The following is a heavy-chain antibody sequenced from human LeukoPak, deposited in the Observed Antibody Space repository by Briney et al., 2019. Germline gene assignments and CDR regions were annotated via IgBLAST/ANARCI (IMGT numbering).Heavy chain of an antibody. J-gene: IGHJ4*02. D-gene: IGHD3-10*01. CDR1: GLTFSSRA. CDR3: ARDWSYYGSGSSRFDY. CDR2: ISYDGSKK. Sequence: GGSLRLSCAASGLTFSSRAMHWVRQAPGKGLGWVAVISYDGSKKYYADSVKGRFTISRDNSKNTLSLQMNSLRAEDTAVYYCARDWSYYGSGSSRFDYWGQGTLVTVSS. V-gene: IGHV3-30*04.